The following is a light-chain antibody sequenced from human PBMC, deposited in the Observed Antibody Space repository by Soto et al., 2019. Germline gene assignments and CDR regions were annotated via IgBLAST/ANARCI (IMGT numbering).Light chain of an antibody. CDR3: QQRSNWPT. V-gene: IGKV3-11*01. CDR2: GAT. J-gene: IGKJ5*01. CDR1: QSVSSY. Sequence: EIVFTQSPATLSLSPRERATPSRRGSQSVSSYLAWYQQKPGQAPRLLIHGATTRATGIPARFSGSGSGTDFTLTISSLEPEDFAVYYCQQRSNWPTFGQGTRLEIK.